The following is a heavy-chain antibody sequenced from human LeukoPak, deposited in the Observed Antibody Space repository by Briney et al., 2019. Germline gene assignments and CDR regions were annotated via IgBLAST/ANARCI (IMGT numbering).Heavy chain of an antibody. CDR3: GRAREVGGTGAFDI. V-gene: IGHV3-74*01. J-gene: IGHJ3*02. Sequence: GGSLRLSCAASGIKFSSYAMNWVRQAPGKGLVWVSRIDADGTGATYADSVKGRFTISRDNAKNTLYLQMNSPTAEDTAVYYCGRAREVGGTGAFDIWGQGTVVTVSS. CDR1: GIKFSSYA. D-gene: IGHD1-26*01. CDR2: IDADGTGA.